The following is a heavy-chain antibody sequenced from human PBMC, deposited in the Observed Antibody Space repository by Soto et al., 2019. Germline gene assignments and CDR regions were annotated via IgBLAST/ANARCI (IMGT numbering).Heavy chain of an antibody. CDR2: IKSKTDGGTA. V-gene: IGHV3-15*01. J-gene: IGHJ4*02. Sequence: GGSLRLSCVASGFNLSHPWMTWVRQAAGKGLEWVGRIKSKTDGGTADYAAPVKGRATISRDDSKNTVYLQMNSLKTEDTAVYYCTTGIYYDILTGYHNVDYWGQGALVTLSS. CDR1: GFNLSHPW. D-gene: IGHD3-9*01. CDR3: TTGIYYDILTGYHNVDY.